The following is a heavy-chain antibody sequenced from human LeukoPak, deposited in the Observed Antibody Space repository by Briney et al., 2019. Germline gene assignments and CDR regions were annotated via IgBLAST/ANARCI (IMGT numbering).Heavy chain of an antibody. CDR3: ALLNRSNPPFDY. Sequence: GGSLRLSCAASGFTFRNYGMHWVRQAPGKGLEWAAFIRYDGSNKYYADSVKGRFTISRDNTKNTVYLQMNSLRAEDTAVYYCALLNRSNPPFDYWGQGTLVTVSS. V-gene: IGHV3-30*02. CDR2: IRYDGSNK. CDR1: GFTFRNYG. J-gene: IGHJ4*02. D-gene: IGHD2/OR15-2a*01.